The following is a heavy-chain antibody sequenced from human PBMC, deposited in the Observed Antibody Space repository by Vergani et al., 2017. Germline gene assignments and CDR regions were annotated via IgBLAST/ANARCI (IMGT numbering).Heavy chain of an antibody. CDR3: AKDNVPGYYDSICYCDY. J-gene: IGHJ4*02. CDR2: ISWNSGAV. V-gene: IGHV3-9*01. Sequence: EVDLVESGGGLAQPGGSLRLSCEASGITFWKFGMHWVRQGPGKGLEWVSGISWNSGAVDYADSVRGRFTISRDNAKNSLFLEMNSLRFEDTAVYYCAKDNVPGYYDSICYCDYWGQGTLVTVSS. D-gene: IGHD3-22*01. CDR1: GITFWKFG.